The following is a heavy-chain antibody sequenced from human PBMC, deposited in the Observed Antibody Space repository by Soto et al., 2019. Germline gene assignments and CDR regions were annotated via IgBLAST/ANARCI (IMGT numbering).Heavy chain of an antibody. CDR2: ISAYNGNT. CDR1: GSIIKSYA. D-gene: IGHD1-20*01. J-gene: IGHJ6*02. Sequence: PPVDVSCKGSGSIIKSYAISCVPHAPGQGREWMGWISAYNGNTNYAQKLQGRVNMTTDTSTSTAYMELRSLRSDDTAVYYCARYKHIGDYYGMDVWGQGTTVTSP. CDR3: ARYKHIGDYYGMDV. V-gene: IGHV1-18*01.